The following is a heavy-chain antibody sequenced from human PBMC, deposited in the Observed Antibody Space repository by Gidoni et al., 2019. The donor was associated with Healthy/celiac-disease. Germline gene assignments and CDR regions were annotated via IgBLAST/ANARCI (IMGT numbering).Heavy chain of an antibody. J-gene: IGHJ6*02. CDR1: GFTFSSYA. Sequence: QVQLVESGGGVVQPGRSLSLSCAASGFTFSSYAMPWVRQAPGKGLEWVAVISYDGSNKYYADSVKGRFTISRDNSKNTLYLQMNSLRAEDTTVYYCARDRLGYCSGGSCYYYGMDVWGQGTTVTVSS. CDR2: ISYDGSNK. V-gene: IGHV3-30-3*01. CDR3: ARDRLGYCSGGSCYYYGMDV. D-gene: IGHD2-15*01.